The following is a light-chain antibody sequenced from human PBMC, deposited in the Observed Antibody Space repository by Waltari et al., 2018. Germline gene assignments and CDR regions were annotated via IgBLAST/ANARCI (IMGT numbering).Light chain of an antibody. CDR3: MQSIQFPLT. Sequence: DVVMTQTPLALSVTPGQPASISCTASQRLLHSAGKTHLYWYLQKPGQPPQLLIYEVSNRFSGVPDRFSGSGSGTDFTLKISRVETEDVGLYYCMQSIQFPLTFGGGTKVEIK. CDR2: EVS. V-gene: IGKV2D-29*01. CDR1: QRLLHSAGKTH. J-gene: IGKJ4*01.